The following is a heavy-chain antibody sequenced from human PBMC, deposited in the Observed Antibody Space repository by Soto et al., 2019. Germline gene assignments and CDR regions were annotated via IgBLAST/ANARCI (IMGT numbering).Heavy chain of an antibody. CDR3: XXXXXXXXXXXXXDY. CDR1: GFTFSSYA. J-gene: IGHJ4*02. V-gene: IGHV3-30-3*01. Sequence: XVQLVESGGGVVQPGRXLRLSCXASGFTFSSYAMHWVRXXXXXXXXXVAVISYDGSNKYYADSVKGRFTISRDNSKNTLYXQMNXLRAXXXXXXYXXXXXXXXXXXXXXDYXXQGTLVTVSS. CDR2: ISYDGSNK.